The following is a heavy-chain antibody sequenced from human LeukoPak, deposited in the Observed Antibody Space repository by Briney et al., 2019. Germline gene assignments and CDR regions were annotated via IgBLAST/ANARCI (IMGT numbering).Heavy chain of an antibody. D-gene: IGHD3-3*01. CDR1: GGTFSSYA. Sequence: GASVKVSCKASGGTFSSYAISWVRQAPGQGLEWMGGIIPIFGTANYAQKFQGRVTITADESTSTAYMELSSLRSEDTAVYYCARGGTYYDFWSGYYSAFDIWGQGTMVTVSS. V-gene: IGHV1-69*13. J-gene: IGHJ3*02. CDR2: IIPIFGTA. CDR3: ARGGTYYDFWSGYYSAFDI.